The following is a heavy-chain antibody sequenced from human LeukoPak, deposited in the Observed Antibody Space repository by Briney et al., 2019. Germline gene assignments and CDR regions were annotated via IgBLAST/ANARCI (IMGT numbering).Heavy chain of an antibody. J-gene: IGHJ4*02. CDR2: INPNSGDT. D-gene: IGHD2-15*01. CDR1: GYTFTGYY. V-gene: IGHV1-2*02. CDR3: AKDFGGYSFFDH. Sequence: ASVKVSCKASGYTFTGYYMHWVRQAPGQGLEWVGWINPNSGDTNYAQKFQGRVTMTRDTSISTAYMELSSLISDDTAVYYCAKDFGGYSFFDHWGQRTLVTVSS.